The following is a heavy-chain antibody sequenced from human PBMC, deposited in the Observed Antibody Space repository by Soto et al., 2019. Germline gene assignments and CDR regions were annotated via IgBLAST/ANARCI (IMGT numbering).Heavy chain of an antibody. J-gene: IGHJ4*02. CDR1: GGTFNTYA. V-gene: IGHV1-69*19. CDR2: ISPMFGAA. Sequence: QVQLVQSGDEMKKPGSSVKVSCQSSGGTFNTYAMNWVRQAPGQGPEWMGDISPMFGAANYAPKFQGRVTITADESTGTSYMQFSSLTSEDTALYFCAREVQVHTPAFVYWGQGTLVTVSS. CDR3: AREVQVHTPAFVY. D-gene: IGHD3-10*01.